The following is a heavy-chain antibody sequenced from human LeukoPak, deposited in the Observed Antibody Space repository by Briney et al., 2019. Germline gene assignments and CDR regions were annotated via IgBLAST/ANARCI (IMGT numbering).Heavy chain of an antibody. CDR2: ISYDGSNK. CDR3: ARIVGAIAQNWFDP. J-gene: IGHJ5*02. D-gene: IGHD1-26*01. Sequence: GGSLRLSCTASGFTFSSYTMHWVRQAPGKGLEWVAVISYDGSNKYYADSVKGRFTISRDNSKNTLYLQMNSLRAEDTAVYYCARIVGAIAQNWFDPWGQGTLVTVSS. CDR1: GFTFSSYT. V-gene: IGHV3-30*04.